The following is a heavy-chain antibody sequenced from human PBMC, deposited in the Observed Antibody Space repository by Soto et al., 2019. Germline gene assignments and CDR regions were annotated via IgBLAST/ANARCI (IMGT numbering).Heavy chain of an antibody. CDR3: ARDYYDSSGYLTDY. D-gene: IGHD3-22*01. Sequence: SETLSLTCTVSGGSISSGGYYWSWIRQHPGKGLEWIGYIYYSGSTYYNPSLKSRVTLSVDTSKNQFSLKLSAVTAADTAVYNCARDYYDSSGYLTDYWGQGTLVTVSS. V-gene: IGHV4-31*03. J-gene: IGHJ4*02. CDR2: IYYSGST. CDR1: GGSISSGGYY.